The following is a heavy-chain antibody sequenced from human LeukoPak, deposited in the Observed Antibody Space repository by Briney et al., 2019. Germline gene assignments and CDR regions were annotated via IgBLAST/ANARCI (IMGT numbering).Heavy chain of an antibody. CDR1: GFTFSSYD. CDR3: ARESDYGDYFDY. Sequence: PGGSPRLSCAASGFTFSSYDMHWVRQATGKGLEWVSAIGTAGDTYYPGSVKGRFTISRENAKNSLYLQMNSLRAGDTAVYYCARESDYGDYFDYWGQGTLVTVSS. J-gene: IGHJ4*02. D-gene: IGHD3-16*01. CDR2: IGTAGDT. V-gene: IGHV3-13*01.